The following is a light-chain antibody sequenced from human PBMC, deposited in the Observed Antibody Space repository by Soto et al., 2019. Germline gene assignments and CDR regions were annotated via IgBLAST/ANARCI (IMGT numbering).Light chain of an antibody. CDR2: DAS. Sequence: DIQMTQSPSSLSASVGDRVTITCQASQNINNYLNWYQQKPGRXPXXLIYDASNLEAGVPSRFRGSGSGTDFTFTISRMQPEDIATYYCQQYENLPTFGQGTRLEN. CDR3: QQYENLPT. CDR1: QNINNY. J-gene: IGKJ5*01. V-gene: IGKV1-33*01.